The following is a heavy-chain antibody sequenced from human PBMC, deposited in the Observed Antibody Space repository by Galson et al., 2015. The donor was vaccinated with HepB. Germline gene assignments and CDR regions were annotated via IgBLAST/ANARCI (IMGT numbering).Heavy chain of an antibody. Sequence: SLRLSCAASGFTFSSYWMSWVRQAPGKGLEWVANMKGVENIRFYVDSVKGRFTISRDNAKNLLYLHMNNLRAEDTAVYYCARGPFPQALQTGYFDNWGQGTLVTVSA. V-gene: IGHV3-7*01. D-gene: IGHD1-14*01. CDR3: ARGPFPQALQTGYFDN. CDR2: MKGVENIR. J-gene: IGHJ4*02. CDR1: GFTFSSYW.